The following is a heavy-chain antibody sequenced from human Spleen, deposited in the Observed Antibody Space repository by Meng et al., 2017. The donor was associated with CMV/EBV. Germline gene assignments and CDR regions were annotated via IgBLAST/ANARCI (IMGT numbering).Heavy chain of an antibody. CDR1: SGSITSGGYY. D-gene: IGHD2-2*01. CDR3: ARDRYCSSSICYGAYGMDV. CDR2: IYYSGSA. J-gene: IGHJ6*02. V-gene: IGHV4-31*03. Sequence: LRLSCTVSSGSITSGGYYWSWVRQHPGKGLEWIGSIYYSGSAYSNPSLKSRVTISVDTSKSQFSLKLSSVTAADTAIYYCARDRYCSSSICYGAYGMDVWGQGTTVTVSS.